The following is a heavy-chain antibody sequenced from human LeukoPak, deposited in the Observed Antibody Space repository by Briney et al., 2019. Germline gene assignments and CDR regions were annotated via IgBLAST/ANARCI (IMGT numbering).Heavy chain of an antibody. J-gene: IGHJ4*02. CDR3: ARDDTDWLSSDY. D-gene: IGHD3-9*01. CDR2: IYSGGST. Sequence: GGSLRLSCAASGFTVSSNYMSWVRQAPGKGLEWVSVIYSGGSTYYADSVKGRFTISRDNSKNTLYLQMNSLRAEDTAVYYCARDDTDWLSSDYWGQGTLVTVSS. V-gene: IGHV3-53*01. CDR1: GFTVSSNY.